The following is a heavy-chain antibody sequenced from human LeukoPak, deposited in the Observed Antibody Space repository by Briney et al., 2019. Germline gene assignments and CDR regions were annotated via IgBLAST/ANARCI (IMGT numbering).Heavy chain of an antibody. Sequence: GGSLRLSCAASGFTFSSYTMYWVRQAPGKGLEWVSAISASGTSTYYAVSVKGRFTISRDNSKNTLYLQMNSLRAEDTAVYYCAKDLFYVKRDAADTDSWGQGTLVTVSS. D-gene: IGHD6-13*01. CDR1: GFTFSSYT. CDR2: ISASGTST. V-gene: IGHV3-23*01. J-gene: IGHJ5*01. CDR3: AKDLFYVKRDAADTDS.